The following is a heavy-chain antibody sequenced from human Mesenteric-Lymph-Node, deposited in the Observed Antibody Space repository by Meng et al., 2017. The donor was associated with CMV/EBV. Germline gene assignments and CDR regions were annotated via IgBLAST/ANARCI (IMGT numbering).Heavy chain of an antibody. D-gene: IGHD2-21*01. CDR3: TRDAHYYCGGDCYYFDV. J-gene: IGHJ4*02. V-gene: IGHV3-21*06. CDR1: GFTLSTYG. CDR2: ITVSYT. Sequence: GESLKISCTASGFTLSTYGMNWFRQAPGKGLEWVSSITVSYTSYTDSVKGRFTISSDNAENSLFLQMNSLRAEDTAVYYCTRDAHYYCGGDCYYFDVWGQGSLVTVSS.